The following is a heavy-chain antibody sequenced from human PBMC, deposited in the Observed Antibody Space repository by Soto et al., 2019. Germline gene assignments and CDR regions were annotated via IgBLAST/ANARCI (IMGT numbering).Heavy chain of an antibody. CDR3: AKGSSGWYERFDY. CDR2: ISGSGGST. CDR1: GFTFSSYA. D-gene: IGHD6-19*01. Sequence: EVQLLESGGGLVQPGGSLRLSCAASGFTFSSYAMNWVRQAPGKGLEWVSAISGSGGSTYYADSVKGRFTISRDNSKHTLYLQMNSLRAEDTAVYYCAKGSSGWYERFDYWGQGTLVTVSS. V-gene: IGHV3-23*01. J-gene: IGHJ4*02.